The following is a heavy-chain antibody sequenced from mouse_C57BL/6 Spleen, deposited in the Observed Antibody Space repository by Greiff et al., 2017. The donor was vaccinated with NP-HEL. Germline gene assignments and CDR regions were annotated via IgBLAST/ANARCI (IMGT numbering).Heavy chain of an antibody. D-gene: IGHD2-3*01. CDR2: IYPSDSET. CDR3: ARGDGYYDYFDY. V-gene: IGHV1-61*01. J-gene: IGHJ2*01. CDR1: GYTFTSYW. Sequence: VQLHQPGAELVRPGSSVKLSCKASGYTFTSYWMDWVKQRPGQGLEWIGNIYPSDSETHYNQKFKDKATLTVDKSSSTAYMQLSSLTSEDSAVYYCARGDGYYDYFDYWGQGTTLTVSS.